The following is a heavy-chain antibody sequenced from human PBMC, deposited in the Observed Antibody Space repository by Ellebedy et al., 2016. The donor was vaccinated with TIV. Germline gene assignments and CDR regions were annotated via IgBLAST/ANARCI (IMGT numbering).Heavy chain of an antibody. CDR1: GYTFTSYA. D-gene: IGHD3-10*02. V-gene: IGHV1-18*01. Sequence: AASVKVSCKASGYTFTSYAIRWVRQAPGQGLEWMGWNRAYNGNTNYAQKLQGRVTMTTDTSTSTAYMELRSLRSDDTAVFYCAKSGLFGELLYLDYWGQGTLVTVSS. J-gene: IGHJ4*02. CDR2: NRAYNGNT. CDR3: AKSGLFGELLYLDY.